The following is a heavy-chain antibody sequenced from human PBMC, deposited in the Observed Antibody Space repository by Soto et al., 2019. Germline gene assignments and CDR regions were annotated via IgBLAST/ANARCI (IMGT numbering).Heavy chain of an antibody. CDR2: ISAYNGNT. D-gene: IGHD3-16*01. V-gene: IGHV1-18*01. Sequence: QVQLVQSGAEVKKPGASVKVSCKASGYTFTNFGISWVRQAPGQGLEWMGWISAYNGNTNYAQKFQGRVTMTTDTSTSTDYMEVRTLRFDDTAEYYCARGGTPIDYRGQGTLVTVSS. J-gene: IGHJ4*02. CDR3: ARGGTPIDY. CDR1: GYTFTNFG.